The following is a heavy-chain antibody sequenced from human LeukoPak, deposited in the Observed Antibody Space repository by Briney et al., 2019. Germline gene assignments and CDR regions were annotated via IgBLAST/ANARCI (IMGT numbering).Heavy chain of an antibody. J-gene: IGHJ5*02. CDR2: IISSSSYI. CDR3: ARVGCSSTSCYRRFDP. V-gene: IGHV3-21*01. Sequence: GGSLRLSCVASGFTFSSYSMNWVRQAPGKGLEWVSSIISSSSYIYYADSVKGRFTISRDNAKNSLYLQMNSLRAEDTAVYDCARVGCSSTSCYRRFDPWGQGTLVTVSS. CDR1: GFTFSSYS. D-gene: IGHD2-2*01.